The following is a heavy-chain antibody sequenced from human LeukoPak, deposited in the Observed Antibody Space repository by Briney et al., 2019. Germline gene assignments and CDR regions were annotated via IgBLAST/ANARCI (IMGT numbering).Heavy chain of an antibody. J-gene: IGHJ4*02. Sequence: GGALILSCAASGFTFVSYWMHWVRQAPGKGLVWVSRINGYGSSTDFAASVKGRFTISRDNAKNTLYLQMNSLRAEDTAVYYCARDAPGNTALDYWGQGTLVTVSS. CDR2: INGYGSST. CDR3: ARDAPGNTALDY. CDR1: GFTFVSYW. D-gene: IGHD5-18*01. V-gene: IGHV3-74*01.